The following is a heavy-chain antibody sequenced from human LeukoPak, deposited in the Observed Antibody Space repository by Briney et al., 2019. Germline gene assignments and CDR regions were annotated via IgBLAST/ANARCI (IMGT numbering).Heavy chain of an antibody. Sequence: SETLSLTCTVSGGSISSYYWSWIRQPPGKGLEWIGYIYYSGSTNYNPSPKSRVTISVDTSKNQFSLKLSSVTATDTAVYYCARRVHSSSWSSYFDYWGQETLVTVSS. J-gene: IGHJ4*02. CDR3: ARRVHSSSWSSYFDY. V-gene: IGHV4-59*01. CDR2: IYYSGST. CDR1: GGSISSYY. D-gene: IGHD6-13*01.